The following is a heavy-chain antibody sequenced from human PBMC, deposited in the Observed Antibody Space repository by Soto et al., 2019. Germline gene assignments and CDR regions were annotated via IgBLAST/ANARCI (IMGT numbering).Heavy chain of an antibody. CDR1: GFTFSSYA. CDR2: ISGRGDDT. D-gene: IGHD3-22*01. V-gene: IGHV3-23*01. CDR3: ARAQPTYNSSYFDF. Sequence: EVQLLESGGDLVQPGGSLRLSCAASGFTFSSYAMSWVRQAPGKGLEWVSTISGRGDDTYYTDSVKGRFTISRDNSKNTLYGHMNSLRAEETAVYYCARAQPTYNSSYFDFWGQGTLVTVSS. J-gene: IGHJ4*02.